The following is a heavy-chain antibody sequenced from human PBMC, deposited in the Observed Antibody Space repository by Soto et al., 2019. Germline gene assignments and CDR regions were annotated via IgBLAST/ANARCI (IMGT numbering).Heavy chain of an antibody. CDR1: GFTFSRHP. V-gene: IGHV3-23*01. CDR2: VDGSGGDT. Sequence: PGASLTLSCAAAGFTFSRHPMGWLRQKPKTGPEWVAFVDGSGGDTSYADSVKGRFTISRDNSDNLLYLHMNSLRAEDTGRYFCAKEIFAAAYAATSAFDLWGQGTLVTVSS. D-gene: IGHD2-8*01. J-gene: IGHJ4*02. CDR3: AKEIFAAAYAATSAFDL.